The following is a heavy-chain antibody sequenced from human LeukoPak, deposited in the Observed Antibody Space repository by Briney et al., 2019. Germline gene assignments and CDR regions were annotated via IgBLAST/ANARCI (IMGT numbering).Heavy chain of an antibody. CDR2: INQDGSEK. V-gene: IGHV3-7*03. D-gene: IGHD3-3*02. CDR3: ARGHLWLQN. Sequence: GGSLRPSCVASGLTFSNFWMTWVRQAPGEGLEWVASINQDGSEKYYVDSVKGRFIISRDNAKSSLYLQMDSLRAEETAVYHCARGHLWLQNWGQGTLVTVSS. CDR1: GLTFSNFW. J-gene: IGHJ4*02.